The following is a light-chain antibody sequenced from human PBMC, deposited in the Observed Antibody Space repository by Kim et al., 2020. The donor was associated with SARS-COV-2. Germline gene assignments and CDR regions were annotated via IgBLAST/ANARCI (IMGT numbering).Light chain of an antibody. CDR1: QSIGIY. J-gene: IGKJ4*01. V-gene: IGKV3-11*01. Sequence: PGEGAILSCRASQSIGIYLGWYQHKPGQAPRLLIYDAAIRAAGIPDRFSGGGSGTDFTLTIGSLEPEDFAVYYCQQRNNWPPAVTFGGGTKVDIK. CDR3: QQRNNWPPAVT. CDR2: DAA.